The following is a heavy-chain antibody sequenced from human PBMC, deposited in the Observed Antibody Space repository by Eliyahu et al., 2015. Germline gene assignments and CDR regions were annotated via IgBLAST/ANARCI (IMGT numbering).Heavy chain of an antibody. Sequence: QVQLQQWGAGLLKPSXTLSLTCAVYXXSFSXYYWSWXRQPPGKGLEWIGEINHSGSTNYNPSLKSRVTISVDTSKNQFSLKLSSVTAADTAVYYCARGLAVAGYFDYWGQGTLVTVSS. J-gene: IGHJ4*02. CDR3: ARGLAVAGYFDY. D-gene: IGHD6-19*01. V-gene: IGHV4-34*01. CDR1: XXSFSXYY. CDR2: INHSGST.